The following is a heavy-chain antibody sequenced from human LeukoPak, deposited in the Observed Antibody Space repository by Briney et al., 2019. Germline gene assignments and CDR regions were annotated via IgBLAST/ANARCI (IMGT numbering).Heavy chain of an antibody. J-gene: IGHJ6*02. CDR3: AREYYDFWSGYYYYYYGMDV. D-gene: IGHD3-3*01. V-gene: IGHV3-7*03. Sequence: PGGSLRLSCAASGFTFSSYWMNWARQAPGKGLEWVASINHNGNVNYYVDSVKGRFTISRDNAKNSLYLQMNSLRAEDTAVYYCAREYYDFWSGYYYYYYGMDVWGQGTTVTVSS. CDR1: GFTFSSYW. CDR2: INHNGNVN.